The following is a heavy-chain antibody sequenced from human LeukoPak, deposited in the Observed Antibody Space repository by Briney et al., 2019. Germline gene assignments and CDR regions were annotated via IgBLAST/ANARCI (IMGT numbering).Heavy chain of an antibody. Sequence: ASVKVSCKASGGTFSSYTISWVRQAPGQGLEWMGRIIPILGIANYAQKFQGRVTITADKSTSTAYMGLSSLRSEDTAVYYCARDRGVGATPPFDYWGQGTLVTVSS. J-gene: IGHJ4*02. D-gene: IGHD1-26*01. V-gene: IGHV1-69*04. CDR2: IIPILGIA. CDR1: GGTFSSYT. CDR3: ARDRGVGATPPFDY.